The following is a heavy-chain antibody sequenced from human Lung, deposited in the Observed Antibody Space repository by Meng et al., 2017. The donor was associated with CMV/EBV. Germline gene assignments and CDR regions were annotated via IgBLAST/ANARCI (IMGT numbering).Heavy chain of an antibody. CDR3: ARVRTYFDHSGYLDY. V-gene: IGHV3-48*04. CDR1: GFTFSTYS. CDR2: ISSSSSTI. D-gene: IGHD3-22*01. Sequence: GESXKISXVGSGFTFSTYSMIWVRQAPGQGLELVSYISSSSSTIYYGDSVKGRFTISRDNARNSIYLQMNSLRPEDTAVYYCARVRTYFDHSGYLDYWGQGXLVTVSS. J-gene: IGHJ4*02.